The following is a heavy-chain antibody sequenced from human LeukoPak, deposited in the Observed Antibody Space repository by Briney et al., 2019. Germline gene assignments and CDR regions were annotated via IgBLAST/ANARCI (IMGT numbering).Heavy chain of an antibody. D-gene: IGHD2-15*01. CDR1: GGSISSYY. J-gene: IGHJ4*02. CDR3: ASHVGRRYFEY. Sequence: PSETLSLTCTVSGGSISSYYWSWIRQPPGKGLEWIGYIYYSGDTNYNPSLRGRVTISVAVSKNQFSLNLSSVTAADTAAYYCASHVGRRYFEYWGQGTLVTVSS. V-gene: IGHV4-59*08. CDR2: IYYSGDT.